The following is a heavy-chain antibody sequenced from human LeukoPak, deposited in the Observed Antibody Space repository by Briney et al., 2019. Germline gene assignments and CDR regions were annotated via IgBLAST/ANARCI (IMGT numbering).Heavy chain of an antibody. Sequence: GASVKVSCKAFEFTFTDSFIHWGRQAPGQGLEWMGWINPYSGATNYAQKFQDLVTMTRDTSISTAYMELSRLRSDDTALYYCARDPQLGGYFDYWGQGTLVTVSS. CDR2: INPYSGAT. CDR3: ARDPQLGGYFDY. D-gene: IGHD3-10*01. V-gene: IGHV1-2*04. J-gene: IGHJ4*02. CDR1: EFTFTDSF.